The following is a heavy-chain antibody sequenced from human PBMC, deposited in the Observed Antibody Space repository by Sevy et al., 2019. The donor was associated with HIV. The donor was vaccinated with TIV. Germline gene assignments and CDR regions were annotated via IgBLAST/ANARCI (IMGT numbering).Heavy chain of an antibody. V-gene: IGHV3-23*01. CDR2: ITGSGGST. CDR3: AKVGYCSSTSCYSIYYGMDV. CDR1: GFTFSRNA. J-gene: IGHJ6*02. D-gene: IGHD2-2*02. Sequence: GGSLRLSCAASGFTFSRNAMSWVRQAPGKGLEWASGITGSGGSTYYADSVKSRFTISRDNSKNTLYLQMNSLRVEDTAGYYCAKVGYCSSTSCYSIYYGMDVWGQGTTVTVSS.